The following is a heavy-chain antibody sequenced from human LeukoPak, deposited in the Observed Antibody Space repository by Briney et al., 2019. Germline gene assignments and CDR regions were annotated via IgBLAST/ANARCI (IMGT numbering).Heavy chain of an antibody. CDR1: GGSFSGYY. D-gene: IGHD3-9*01. CDR2: INHSGST. V-gene: IGHV4-34*01. Sequence: SETLSLTCAVYGGSFSGYYWSWIRQPPGKGLEWIGEINHSGSTNYNPSPKSRVTISVDTSKNQFSLKLSSVTAADTAVYYCARGERLRYFDWSPGTPDYYYYGMDVWGQGTTVTVSS. CDR3: ARGERLRYFDWSPGTPDYYYYGMDV. J-gene: IGHJ6*02.